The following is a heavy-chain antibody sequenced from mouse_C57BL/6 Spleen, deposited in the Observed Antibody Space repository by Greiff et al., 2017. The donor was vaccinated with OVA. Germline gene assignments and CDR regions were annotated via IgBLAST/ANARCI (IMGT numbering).Heavy chain of an antibody. V-gene: IGHV5-4*01. CDR1: GFTFSSYA. Sequence: EVKLVESGGGLVKPGGSLKLSCAASGFTFSSYAMSWVRQTPEKRLEWVATISDGGSYTYYPDNVKGRFTISRDNAKNNLYLQMGHLKSEDTAMYYCARDNYDYEGWFAYWGQGTLVTVSA. CDR2: ISDGGSYT. J-gene: IGHJ3*01. CDR3: ARDNYDYEGWFAY. D-gene: IGHD2-4*01.